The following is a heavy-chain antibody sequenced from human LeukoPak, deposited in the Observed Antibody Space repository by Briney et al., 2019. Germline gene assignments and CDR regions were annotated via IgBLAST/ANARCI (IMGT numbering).Heavy chain of an antibody. CDR1: GYIFTSFY. V-gene: IGHV1-2*02. D-gene: IGHD1-1*01. Sequence: ASVKVSCKASGYIFTSFYMHWVRQAPGQGLEWLGWINPTIRGTKYAQKFQGRVTMTRDTSINTVYMELTRLRSDDTAIYYCARDPSSGTHFDCWGQGTLVSVSS. CDR3: ARDPSSGTHFDC. CDR2: INPTIRGT. J-gene: IGHJ4*02.